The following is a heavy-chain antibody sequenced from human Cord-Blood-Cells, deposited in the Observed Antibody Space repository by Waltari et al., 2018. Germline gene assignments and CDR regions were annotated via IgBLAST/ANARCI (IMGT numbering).Heavy chain of an antibody. CDR3: ARGERFDP. Sequence: NWVRQAPGKGLEWVSSISSSSSYIYYADSVKGRFTISRDNAKNSLYLQMNSLRAEDTAVYYCARGERFDPWGQGTLVTVSS. J-gene: IGHJ5*02. CDR2: ISSSSSYI. V-gene: IGHV3-21*01.